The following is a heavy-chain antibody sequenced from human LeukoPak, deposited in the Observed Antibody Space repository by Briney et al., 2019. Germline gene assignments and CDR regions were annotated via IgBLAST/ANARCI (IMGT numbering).Heavy chain of an antibody. D-gene: IGHD6-13*01. J-gene: IGHJ4*02. CDR2: INAGNGNT. V-gene: IGHV1-3*01. Sequence: ASVKVSCKASGYTFTSYAMHWVRQAPGQRLEWMGWINAGNGNTKYSQKFQGRVTITRDTSASTAYMELSSLRSEDTAVYYCAREYSSSWYTPALTNDYWGQGTLVTVSS. CDR1: GYTFTSYA. CDR3: AREYSSSWYTPALTNDY.